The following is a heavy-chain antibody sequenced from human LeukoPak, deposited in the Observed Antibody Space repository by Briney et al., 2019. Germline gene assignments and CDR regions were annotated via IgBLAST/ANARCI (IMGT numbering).Heavy chain of an antibody. D-gene: IGHD3-22*01. V-gene: IGHV3-23*01. CDR2: ISGSGGST. J-gene: IGHJ4*02. Sequence: PGGSLRLSCAASGFTVSSHYMNWVRQAPGKGLEWVSAISGSGGSTYYADSVKGRFTISRDTSKNTLYLQMNSLRAEDTAVYYCARGKVITHGSDYWGQGTLVTVSS. CDR1: GFTVSSHY. CDR3: ARGKVITHGSDY.